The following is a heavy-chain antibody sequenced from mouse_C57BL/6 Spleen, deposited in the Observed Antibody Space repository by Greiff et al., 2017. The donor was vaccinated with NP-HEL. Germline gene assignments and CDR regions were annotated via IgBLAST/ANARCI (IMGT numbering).Heavy chain of an antibody. CDR3: ARLYSGSAMDY. CDR2: ISGGGGNT. CDR1: GFTFSSYT. Sequence: EVQLVESGGGLVKPGGSLNLSCAASGFTFSSYTMSWVRQTPEKRLEWVATISGGGGNTYYPDSVKGRFTISRDNAKNTLYLQMSSLRSEDTALYYCARLYSGSAMDYWGQGTSVTVSS. D-gene: IGHD2-12*01. V-gene: IGHV5-9*01. J-gene: IGHJ4*01.